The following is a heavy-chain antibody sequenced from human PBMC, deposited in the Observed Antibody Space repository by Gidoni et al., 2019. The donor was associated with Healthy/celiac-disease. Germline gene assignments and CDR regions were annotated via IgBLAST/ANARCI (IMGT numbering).Heavy chain of an antibody. J-gene: IGHJ4*02. CDR2: ISYDGSNK. CDR3: AKDLKGVGATGDLDY. V-gene: IGHV3-30*18. CDR1: GFTFSSYG. D-gene: IGHD1-26*01. Sequence: QVQLVESGGGVVQPGRSLRLSCAASGFTFSSYGMHWVRQAPGKGLEWVAVISYDGSNKYYADSVKGRFTISRDNSKNTLYLQMNSLRAEDTAVYYCAKDLKGVGATGDLDYWGQGTLVTVSS.